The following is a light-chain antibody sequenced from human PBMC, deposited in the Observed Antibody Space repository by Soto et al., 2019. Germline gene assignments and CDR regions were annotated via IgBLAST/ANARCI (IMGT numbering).Light chain of an antibody. V-gene: IGKV1-39*01. Sequence: DIQMTQSPSSLSASVGDRVTITCRASQSIRSCLNWYQQKPGKAPKLLIYAASSLQSGVPSRFSGSGSGTDFTLTISSLQPEDFATYYCQQSYSTLYTFGQGTKLEIK. CDR2: AAS. CDR3: QQSYSTLYT. CDR1: QSIRSC. J-gene: IGKJ2*01.